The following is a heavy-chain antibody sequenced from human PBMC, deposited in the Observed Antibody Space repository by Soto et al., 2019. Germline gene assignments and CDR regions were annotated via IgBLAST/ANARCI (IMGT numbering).Heavy chain of an antibody. CDR1: GFSLTTSGGG. J-gene: IGHJ4*02. V-gene: IGHV2-5*02. D-gene: IGHD5-18*01. Sequence: QITLKESGPPLVKPTQTLTLTCTFSGFSLTTSGGGVAWIRQPPGKALEWLALINWDDDKRYSPSLKSRLTITKDTSKKQVVLTMTNMDPVDPATYYSAHSAGRGYSYVGWGQGTLVSVSS. CDR3: AHSAGRGYSYVG. CDR2: INWDDDK.